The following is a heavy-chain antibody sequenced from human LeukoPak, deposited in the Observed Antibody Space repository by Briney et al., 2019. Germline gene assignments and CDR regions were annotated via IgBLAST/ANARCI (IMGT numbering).Heavy chain of an antibody. V-gene: IGHV1-69*06. D-gene: IGHD6-19*01. J-gene: IGHJ6*04. CDR2: IIPIFGTA. Sequence: SVKVSCKASGGTFSSYAISWVRQAPGQGLEWMGGIIPIFGTANYAQKFQGRVTITADKSTSTAYMELSSLRSEDTAVYYCASGYSSGWYLGPFALTLDVWGKGTTVTVSS. CDR1: GGTFSSYA. CDR3: ASGYSSGWYLGPFALTLDV.